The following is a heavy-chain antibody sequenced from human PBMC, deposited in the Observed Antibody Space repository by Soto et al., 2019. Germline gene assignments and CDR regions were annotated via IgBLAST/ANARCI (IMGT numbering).Heavy chain of an antibody. Sequence: ASVKVSCKASGYTFTSYAMHWVRQAPGQRLEWMGWINAGNGNTKYSQKFQGRVTITRDTSASTAYMELSSLRSEDTDEYYCARGAFFMRMPAPSCTLPRAQGTLVPVSS. D-gene: IGHD3-3*02. CDR3: ARGAFFMRMPAPSCTLP. CDR1: GYTFTSYA. J-gene: IGHJ4*01. V-gene: IGHV1-3*01. CDR2: INAGNGNT.